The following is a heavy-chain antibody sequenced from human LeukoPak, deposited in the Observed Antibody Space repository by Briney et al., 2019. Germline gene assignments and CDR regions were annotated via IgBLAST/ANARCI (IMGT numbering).Heavy chain of an antibody. D-gene: IGHD1-1*01. Sequence: PSETLSLTCTVSGGSISSYYWNWIRQSPGKGLEWIGYIYSSGSTNYNPSLKSRVTISLDTSKNQFSLKLSSVTAADTAVYYCASTSGTTSQPFDYWGQGTLVTVSS. V-gene: IGHV4-4*09. CDR2: IYSSGST. J-gene: IGHJ4*02. CDR3: ASTSGTTSQPFDY. CDR1: GGSISSYY.